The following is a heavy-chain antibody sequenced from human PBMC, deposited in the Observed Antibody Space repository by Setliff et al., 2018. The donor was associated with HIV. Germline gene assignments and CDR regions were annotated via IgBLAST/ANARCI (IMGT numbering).Heavy chain of an antibody. D-gene: IGHD3-9*01. CDR1: GYSFTSHW. J-gene: IGHJ3*02. CDR2: NYPGDSDV. Sequence: TGESLKISCQGSGYSFTSHWIIWMRQKPGKGLEWMGINYPGDSDVRYSPSFRGQVTISADTSISTVSLQWGTLKASDTAMYFCARGISFTRRYDAFDIWGQGTMVTVSS. V-gene: IGHV5-51*01. CDR3: ARGISFTRRYDAFDI.